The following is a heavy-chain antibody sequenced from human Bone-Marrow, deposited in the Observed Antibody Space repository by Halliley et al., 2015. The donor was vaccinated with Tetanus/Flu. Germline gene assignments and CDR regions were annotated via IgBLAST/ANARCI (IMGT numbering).Heavy chain of an antibody. CDR2: SYYSGST. CDR3: ARNLVNGGYCAGSRCYSFYAMDV. D-gene: IGHD2-8*02. V-gene: IGHV4-31*03. Sequence: LRLSCTVSGDSIGSDGYYWSWIRQYPGKGLEWIGDSYYSGSTYYNPSLKSRLTISVDTSKNQFSLKLTSVTAADTAVYYCARNLVNGGYCAGSRCYSFYAMDVWGQGTMVTVSS. CDR1: GDSIGSDGYY. J-gene: IGHJ6*02.